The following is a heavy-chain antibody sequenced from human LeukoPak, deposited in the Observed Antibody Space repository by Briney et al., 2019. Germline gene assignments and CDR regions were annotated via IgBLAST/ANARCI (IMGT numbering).Heavy chain of an antibody. D-gene: IGHD3-3*01. CDR3: ARVKTIRQYNWFDP. V-gene: IGHV1-18*01. J-gene: IGHJ5*02. Sequence: ASVKVSCKASGYTFTSYGISWVRQAPGQGLEWMGWISAYNGNTNYAQKLQGRVTMTTDTSTSTAYMGLGSLRSDDTAVYYCARVKTIRQYNWFDPWGQGTLVTVSS. CDR1: GYTFTSYG. CDR2: ISAYNGNT.